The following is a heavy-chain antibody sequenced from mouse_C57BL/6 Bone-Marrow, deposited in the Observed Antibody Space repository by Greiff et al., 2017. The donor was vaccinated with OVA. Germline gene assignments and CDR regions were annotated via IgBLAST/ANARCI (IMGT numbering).Heavy chain of an antibody. Sequence: VQLQQSGAELVKPGASVKVSCKASGYTFTSYWMHWVKQRPGQGLEWIGRIHPSDSDTNYNQKFKGKATLTVDKSSSPAYMQLSSLTSEDSAVYYCASGWSLFAYWGQGTLVTVSA. CDR1: GYTFTSYW. CDR3: ASGWSLFAY. CDR2: IHPSDSDT. J-gene: IGHJ3*01. D-gene: IGHD2-3*01. V-gene: IGHV1-74*01.